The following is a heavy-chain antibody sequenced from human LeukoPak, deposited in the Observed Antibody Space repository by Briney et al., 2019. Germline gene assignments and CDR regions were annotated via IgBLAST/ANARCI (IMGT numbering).Heavy chain of an antibody. CDR2: FYPGDSDT. V-gene: IGHV5-51*01. J-gene: IGHJ4*02. CDR1: GYIFTTYW. D-gene: IGHD5-24*01. CDR3: ASRKKGMATAGFDY. Sequence: GESLKISCKGSGYIFTTYWIGWVRQMPGKGLEWMGIFYPGDSDTRYSPSFQGHVTISADSSSSTAYLQWSSLKTSDTAIYYCASRKKGMATAGFDYWGQGTLVTVSS.